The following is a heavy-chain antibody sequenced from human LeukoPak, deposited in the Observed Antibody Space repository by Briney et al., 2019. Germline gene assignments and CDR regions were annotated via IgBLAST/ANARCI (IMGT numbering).Heavy chain of an antibody. CDR3: ARDHKPIIRDGYNYY. V-gene: IGHV1-18*01. Sequence: ASVKVSCKASGYTFTSYGISWVRQAPGQGLEGMGWISAYNGNTNYAQKLQGRVTMTTDTSTSTAYTERRSLRSDDTAVYYCARDHKPIIRDGYNYYGGQGTLVTVSS. D-gene: IGHD5-24*01. CDR2: ISAYNGNT. J-gene: IGHJ4*02. CDR1: GYTFTSYG.